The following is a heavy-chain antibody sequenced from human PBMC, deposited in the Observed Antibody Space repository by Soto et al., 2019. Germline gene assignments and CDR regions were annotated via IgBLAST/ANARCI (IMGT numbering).Heavy chain of an antibody. D-gene: IGHD1-1*01. V-gene: IGHV3-21*01. J-gene: IGHJ6*02. CDR2: IRRSGDYT. CDR1: GFSFSTYS. CDR3: ARSTSLGGMDG. Sequence: EVQLVESGGGLVMPGGSLRLSCIASGFSFSTYSMNWVRQAPGKGLEWVSSIRRSGDYTYYADSLKGRFTISRDNAKNSLSLQMISLRAADTAVYYCARSTSLGGMDGWGQGTTVTVSS.